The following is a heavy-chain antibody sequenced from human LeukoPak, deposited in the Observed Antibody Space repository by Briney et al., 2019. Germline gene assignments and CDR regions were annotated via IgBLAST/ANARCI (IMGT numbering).Heavy chain of an antibody. CDR3: ARVITPGYSSSWYKGWFDP. D-gene: IGHD6-13*01. V-gene: IGHV4-39*07. Sequence: SETLSLTCTVSGGSISSSSYYWGWIRQPPGKGLEWIGSIYYSGSTYYNPSLKSRVTISVDTSKNQFSLKLSSVTAADTAVYYCARVITPGYSSSWYKGWFDPWGQGTLVTVSS. CDR2: IYYSGST. CDR1: GGSISSSSYY. J-gene: IGHJ5*02.